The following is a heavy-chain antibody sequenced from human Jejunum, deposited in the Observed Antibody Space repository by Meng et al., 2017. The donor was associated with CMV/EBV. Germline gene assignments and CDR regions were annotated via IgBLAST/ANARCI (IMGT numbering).Heavy chain of an antibody. Sequence: SGGTFTSFAITWLRQTPGQGFEWMGTIIPMFGAAQYSQKFTGRVSVTTNESTTTAFMELSSLRPDDTAVYYCARGPGAGTPLGFDYWGQGTLVTVSS. CDR1: GGTFTSFA. J-gene: IGHJ4*02. CDR2: IIPMFGAA. V-gene: IGHV1-69*05. D-gene: IGHD1/OR15-1a*01. CDR3: ARGPGAGTPLGFDY.